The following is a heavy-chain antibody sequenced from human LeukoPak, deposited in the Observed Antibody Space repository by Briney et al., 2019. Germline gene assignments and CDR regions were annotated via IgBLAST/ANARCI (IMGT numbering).Heavy chain of an antibody. D-gene: IGHD3-22*01. J-gene: IGHJ3*02. V-gene: IGHV4-59*01. Sequence: PSETLSLTCTVSGGSISSYYWSWIRQPPGKGLEWIGYIYYSGSTNYNPSLKSRVTISVDTSKNQFSLKLSSVTAADTAVYYCARVKYYDSSGPRDADDAFDIWGQGSMVTVSS. CDR3: ARVKYYDSSGPRDADDAFDI. CDR1: GGSISSYY. CDR2: IYYSGST.